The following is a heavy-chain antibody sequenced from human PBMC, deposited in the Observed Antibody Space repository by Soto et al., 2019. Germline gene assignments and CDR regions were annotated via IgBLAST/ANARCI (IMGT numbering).Heavy chain of an antibody. CDR3: ARRVYYYDSSGSWFVP. V-gene: IGHV4-59*01. Sequence: SETLSLTCTVSGGSISSYYWIWIRQPPGKGLEWIGYIYYSGSTNYNPSLKSRVTISVDTSKNQFSLKLSSVTAADTAVYYCARRVYYYDSSGSWFVPWGHGPLVTVSS. CDR1: GGSISSYY. J-gene: IGHJ5*02. D-gene: IGHD3-22*01. CDR2: IYYSGST.